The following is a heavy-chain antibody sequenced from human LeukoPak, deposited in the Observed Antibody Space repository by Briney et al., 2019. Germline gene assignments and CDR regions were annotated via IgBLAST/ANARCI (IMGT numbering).Heavy chain of an antibody. CDR3: AFPRYQLPFDY. Sequence: PGGSLRLSCAASGFTFSSYSMNWVRQAPGKGLEWVSSISSSSSYIYYADPVKGRFTISRDNAKNSLYLQMNSLRAEDTAVYYCAFPRYQLPFDYWGQGTLVTVSS. J-gene: IGHJ4*02. CDR2: ISSSSSYI. D-gene: IGHD2-2*01. CDR1: GFTFSSYS. V-gene: IGHV3-21*01.